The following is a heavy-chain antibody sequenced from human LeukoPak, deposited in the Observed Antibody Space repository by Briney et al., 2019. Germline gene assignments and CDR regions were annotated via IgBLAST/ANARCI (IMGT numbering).Heavy chain of an antibody. CDR2: INHSGST. V-gene: IGHV4-34*01. D-gene: IGHD1-26*01. CDR1: GGSLSGYY. CDR3: ARGVEGEWELDSFDY. Sequence: SETLSLTCAVYGGSLSGYYWSWIRQPPGKGLEWIGEINHSGSTNYNPSLKSRVTISVDTSKNQFSLKLSSVTPEDTAVYYCARGVEGEWELDSFDYWGQGTLVTVSS. J-gene: IGHJ4*02.